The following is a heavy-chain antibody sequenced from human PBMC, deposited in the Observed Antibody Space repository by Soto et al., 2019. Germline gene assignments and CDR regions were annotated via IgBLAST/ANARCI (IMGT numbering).Heavy chain of an antibody. Sequence: HPGKGLEWIGYIYCSGSTYYNPSLKSRVTISVDTSKNQFSLKLSSVTAADTAVYYCAIYCACRGRHTSVSCGLGISAEPLFLSRHSCWG. D-gene: IGHD2-15*01. V-gene: IGHV4-31*02. CDR2: IYCSGST. CDR3: AIYCACRGRHTSVSCGLGISAEPLFLSRHSC. J-gene: IGHJ1*01.